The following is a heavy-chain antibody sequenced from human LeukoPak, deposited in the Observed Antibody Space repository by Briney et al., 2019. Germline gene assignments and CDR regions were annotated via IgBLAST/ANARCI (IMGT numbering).Heavy chain of an antibody. CDR2: IYWDDDK. D-gene: IGHD3-9*01. Sequence: ESGPTLLKPTPTLTLTCTFSGFSLSTRGAGVGWIRQPPGKALEWLALIYWDDDKRYSPSLKSRLTITKDTSKNQVVLTMTNMDPVDTATYYCAHIQNILTGYYRSQYNGFDPWGQGTLVTVSS. CDR3: AHIQNILTGYYRSQYNGFDP. V-gene: IGHV2-5*02. CDR1: GFSLSTRGAG. J-gene: IGHJ5*02.